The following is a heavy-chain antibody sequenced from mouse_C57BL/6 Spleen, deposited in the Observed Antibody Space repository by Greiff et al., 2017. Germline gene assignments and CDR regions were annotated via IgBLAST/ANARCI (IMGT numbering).Heavy chain of an antibody. D-gene: IGHD2-2*01. CDR1: GYTFTSYW. V-gene: IGHV1-59*01. CDR3: ARGGYEDAMDD. Sequence: QVQLQQPGAELVRPGTSVKLSCKASGYTFTSYWMHWVKQRPGQGLEWIGVIDPSDSYTNYNQKFKGKATLTVDTSSSTAYMQLSSLTSEDSAVYYCARGGYEDAMDDWGQGTSVTVSS. CDR2: IDPSDSYT. J-gene: IGHJ4*01.